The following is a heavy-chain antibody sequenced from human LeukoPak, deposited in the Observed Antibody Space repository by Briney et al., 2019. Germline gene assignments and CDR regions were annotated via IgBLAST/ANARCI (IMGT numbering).Heavy chain of an antibody. CDR3: ARHKGSDLWSGYRGYYMDV. Sequence: SETLSLTCAVSGYSISSGYYWGWIRQPPGKGLEWIGSIYHSGSTYYNPSLKSRVTISVDTSKNQFSLKLSSVTAADTAVYYRARHKGSDLWSGYRGYYMDVWGKGTTVTVSS. CDR2: IYHSGST. J-gene: IGHJ6*03. D-gene: IGHD3-3*01. V-gene: IGHV4-38-2*01. CDR1: GYSISSGYY.